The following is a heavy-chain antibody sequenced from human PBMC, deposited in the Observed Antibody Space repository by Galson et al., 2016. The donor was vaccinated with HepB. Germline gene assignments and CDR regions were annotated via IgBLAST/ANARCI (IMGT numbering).Heavy chain of an antibody. CDR2: IKQDGTEK. CDR3: VSNARWRYYY. J-gene: IGHJ4*02. Sequence: SLRLSCAASGFTFSSIWMAWVRQAPGKGLEWVANIKQDGTEKYYVDSVKGRFTISKDNAKNSLYLQLSSLRAEDTAVYYCVSNARWRYYYWGQGTLVTVSS. CDR1: GFTFSSIW. D-gene: IGHD2-15*01. V-gene: IGHV3-7*01.